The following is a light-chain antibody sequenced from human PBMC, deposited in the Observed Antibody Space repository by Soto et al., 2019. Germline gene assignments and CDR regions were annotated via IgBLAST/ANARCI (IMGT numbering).Light chain of an antibody. CDR3: AAWDDSLSAYV. Sequence: QSVLTQPASVSGSPGQSITISCTGTSSDVGAYNYVSWYQQLPGKAPKLMIYEVSNRPSGISHRFSGSKSGNTASLTISGLQAEDEADYYCAAWDDSLSAYVFGTGTKLTVL. J-gene: IGLJ1*01. CDR1: SSDVGAYNY. CDR2: EVS. V-gene: IGLV2-14*01.